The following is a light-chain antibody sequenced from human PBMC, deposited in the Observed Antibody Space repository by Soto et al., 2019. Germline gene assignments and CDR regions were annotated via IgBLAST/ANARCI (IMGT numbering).Light chain of an antibody. Sequence: DMVLTQSPGTQSLSPGERATLSCRASQLVVTDYLHWYQQKPGQAPRLLIYGALNRATGIPDRFSDSGSRTDFTLTISRLEPEECAVYYCQLFGRSVTFGPGTKVDIK. V-gene: IGKV3-20*01. CDR3: QLFGRSVT. J-gene: IGKJ3*01. CDR1: QLVVTDY. CDR2: GAL.